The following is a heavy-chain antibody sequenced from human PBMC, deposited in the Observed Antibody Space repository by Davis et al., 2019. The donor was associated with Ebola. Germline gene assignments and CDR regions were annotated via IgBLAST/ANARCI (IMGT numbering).Heavy chain of an antibody. V-gene: IGHV1-69*13. Sequence: SVKVSCKASGGTFSSYAISWVRQAPGQGLEWMGGIIPIFGTANYAQKFQGRVTITADESTSTAYMELSSLRSEDTAVYYCARIAVAGYYYYGMDVWGQGTTVTVSS. CDR3: ARIAVAGYYYYGMDV. CDR2: IIPIFGTA. D-gene: IGHD6-19*01. CDR1: GGTFSSYA. J-gene: IGHJ6*02.